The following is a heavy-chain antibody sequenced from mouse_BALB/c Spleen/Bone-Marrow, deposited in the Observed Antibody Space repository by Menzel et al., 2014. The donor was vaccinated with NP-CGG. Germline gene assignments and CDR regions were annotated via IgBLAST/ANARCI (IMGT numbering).Heavy chain of an antibody. D-gene: IGHD1-2*01. CDR2: INPDSSTI. CDR1: GFDFSRFW. J-gene: IGHJ3*01. CDR3: ARLHYCGVFAY. Sequence: EVQLQQSGGGLVQPGGSLKLSCAASGFDFSRFWMSWVRQAPGKGLEWIGEINPDSSTINYTPSLKDKFIISRDNAKNTLCLQMSKVRPEDAALFCCARLHYCGVFAYWGQGTLVTVSA. V-gene: IGHV4-1*02.